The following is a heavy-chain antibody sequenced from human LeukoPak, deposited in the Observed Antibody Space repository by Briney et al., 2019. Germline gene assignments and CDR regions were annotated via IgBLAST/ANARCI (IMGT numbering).Heavy chain of an antibody. CDR1: GGSISSGDYY. CDR2: IYYSGST. V-gene: IGHV4-30-4*01. J-gene: IGHJ4*02. Sequence: SETLSLTCTVSGGSISSGDYYWSWIRQPPGKGLEWIGYIYYSGSTYYNPSLKSRVTISVDTSKNQFSLKLSSVTAADTAVYYCARAGSGTMVRGVIILLDYWGQGTLVTVSS. D-gene: IGHD3-10*01. CDR3: ARAGSGTMVRGVIILLDY.